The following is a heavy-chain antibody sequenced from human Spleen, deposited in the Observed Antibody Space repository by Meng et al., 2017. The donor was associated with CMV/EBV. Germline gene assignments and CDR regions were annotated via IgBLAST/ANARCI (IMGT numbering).Heavy chain of an antibody. D-gene: IGHD6-13*01. CDR2: IYYSGST. V-gene: IGHV4-59*01. J-gene: IGHJ4*02. CDR1: GGSISSYY. Sequence: SETLSLTCTVSGGSISSYYWSWIRQPPGKGLEWIGYIYYSGSTNYNPSLKSRVTISVDTSKNPFSLKLSSVTAADTAVYYCARWYSSSWRVRGYYFDYWGQGTLVTVSS. CDR3: ARWYSSSWRVRGYYFDY.